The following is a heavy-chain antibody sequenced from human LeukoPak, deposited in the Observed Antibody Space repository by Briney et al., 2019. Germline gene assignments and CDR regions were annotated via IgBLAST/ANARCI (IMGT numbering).Heavy chain of an antibody. CDR3: AGGRGTVTLVHY. CDR2: INWNGGST. Sequence: PGGSLRLSCAASGFTFDDYGMSWVRQAPGKGLEWVSGINWNGGSTGYADSVKGRFTISRDNAKNSLYLQMNSLRAEDTALYYCAGGRGTVTLVHYWGQGTLVTVSS. CDR1: GFTFDDYG. V-gene: IGHV3-20*04. J-gene: IGHJ4*02. D-gene: IGHD4-17*01.